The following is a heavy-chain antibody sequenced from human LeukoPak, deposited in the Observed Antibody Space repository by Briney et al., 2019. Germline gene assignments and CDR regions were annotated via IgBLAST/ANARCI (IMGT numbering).Heavy chain of an antibody. D-gene: IGHD6-19*01. CDR1: GYLLRESS. Sequence: ASVKDSCMISGYLLRESSMHWVRQAPGKGLEWMGGFDAENGDIVYAQKFQGRVTMTEDISTDTAYMELSDLRSDDTAVYYCATEDPSGLDVFLHWGQGTMVTVSS. J-gene: IGHJ3*01. CDR3: ATEDPSGLDVFLH. CDR2: FDAENGDI. V-gene: IGHV1-24*01.